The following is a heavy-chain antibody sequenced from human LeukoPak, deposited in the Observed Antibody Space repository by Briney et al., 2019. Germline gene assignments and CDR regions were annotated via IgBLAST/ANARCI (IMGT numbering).Heavy chain of an antibody. J-gene: IGHJ4*02. CDR2: VKQDGTEK. D-gene: IGHD6-13*01. V-gene: IGHV3-7*01. CDR1: GFTFTNDW. Sequence: GGSLRLSCAASGFTFTNDWMSWVRQAPGKGLEWVANVKQDGTEKDYVDSVKGRFTISRDNAKNLMYLQMNSLRTEDTAVYYCSRVGPGPAGGFDYWGQGTLVTVSS. CDR3: SRVGPGPAGGFDY.